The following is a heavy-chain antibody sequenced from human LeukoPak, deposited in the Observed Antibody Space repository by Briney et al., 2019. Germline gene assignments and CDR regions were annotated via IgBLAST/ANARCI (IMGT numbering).Heavy chain of an antibody. CDR1: GGSISSYY. CDR2: IYYSGST. J-gene: IGHJ5*02. D-gene: IGHD6-19*01. Sequence: SETLSLTCTVSGGSISSYYWSWIRQPPXXXXXXXGYIYYSGSTNYNPSLKSRVTISVDTSKNQFSLKLSSVTAADTAVYYCARTLKYSSGWNWFDPWGQGTLVTVSS. CDR3: ARTLKYSSGWNWFDP. V-gene: IGHV4-59*08.